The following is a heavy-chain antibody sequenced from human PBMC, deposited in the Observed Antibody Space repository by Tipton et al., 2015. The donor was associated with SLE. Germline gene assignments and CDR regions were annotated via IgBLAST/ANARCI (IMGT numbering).Heavy chain of an antibody. D-gene: IGHD2-15*01. J-gene: IGHJ2*01. V-gene: IGHV4-59*01. CDR1: GGSIGNYY. CDR3: ASDEGHGQWSWYFDL. Sequence: LVKPTQTLSLTCTVSGGSIGNYYWSWIRQPPGGGLEWVGCIYYSGSTNYNPSLKSRVTISVDTSKNHFSLKLSSVTAADTAVYYCASDEGHGQWSWYFDLWGRGTLVTVSS. CDR2: IYYSGST.